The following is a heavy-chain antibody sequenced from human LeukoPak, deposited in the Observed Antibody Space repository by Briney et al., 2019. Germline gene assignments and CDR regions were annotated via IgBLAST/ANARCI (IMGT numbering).Heavy chain of an antibody. V-gene: IGHV4-39*01. Sequence: SETLSLTCTVSGGSISSSSYYWGWIRQPPGKGLEWIGSIYYSGSTYYNPSLKSRVTISVDTSKNQFSLKLSSVTAADTAVYYCARHGVGATLKHAFDIWGQGTMVTVSS. CDR2: IYYSGST. D-gene: IGHD1-26*01. J-gene: IGHJ3*02. CDR1: GGSISSSSYY. CDR3: ARHGVGATLKHAFDI.